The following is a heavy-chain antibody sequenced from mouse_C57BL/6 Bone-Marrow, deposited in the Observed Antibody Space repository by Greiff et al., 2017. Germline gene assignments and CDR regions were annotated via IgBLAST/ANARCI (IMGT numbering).Heavy chain of an antibody. D-gene: IGHD1-1*01. CDR1: GYTFTSYW. CDR2: IYPGSGST. V-gene: IGHV1-55*01. J-gene: IGHJ1*03. Sequence: QVQLQQPGAELVKPGASVKLSCKASGYTFTSYWITWVKQRPGQGLEWIGDIYPGSGSTNYNEKFKSKATLNVDTSSSTAYMQLSSLTSEDSAVDYCARWDITTVVATHWYFDVWGTGTTVTVSS. CDR3: ARWDITTVVATHWYFDV.